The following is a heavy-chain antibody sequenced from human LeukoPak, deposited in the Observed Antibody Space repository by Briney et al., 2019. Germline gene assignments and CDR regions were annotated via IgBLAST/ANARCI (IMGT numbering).Heavy chain of an antibody. CDR2: IKQDGSEK. V-gene: IGHV3-7*01. J-gene: IGHJ6*02. D-gene: IGHD5-18*01. Sequence: PGGSLRLSCAASGFTFSSYWMSWVRQAPGKGLEWVANIKQDGSEKYYVDSVKGRFTISRDNAKNSLYLQMNSLRAEDTAVYYCARWATAMVRYYYYGMDVWGQGTTVTVPS. CDR1: GFTFSSYW. CDR3: ARWATAMVRYYYYGMDV.